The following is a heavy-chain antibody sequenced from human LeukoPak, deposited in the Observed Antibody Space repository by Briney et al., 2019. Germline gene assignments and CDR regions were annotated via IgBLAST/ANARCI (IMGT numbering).Heavy chain of an antibody. CDR3: ARRRRDRTFDY. V-gene: IGHV4-39*07. CDR1: GGSISSSSYY. J-gene: IGHJ4*02. D-gene: IGHD5-24*01. Sequence: SETLSLTCAVSGGSISSSSYYWGWIRQPPGKGLEWIGSIYYSGSTYYNPSLKSRVTISVDTSKNQFSLKLSSVTAADTAVYYCARRRRDRTFDYWGQGTLVTVSS. CDR2: IYYSGST.